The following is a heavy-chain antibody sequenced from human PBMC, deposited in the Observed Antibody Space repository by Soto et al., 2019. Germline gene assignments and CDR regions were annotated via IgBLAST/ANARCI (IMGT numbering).Heavy chain of an antibody. CDR2: INAGNGNT. CDR3: ARDNGDYDYFDY. Sequence: VSCKASGYTFTSYAMHWVRQAPGQRLEWMGWINAGNGNTKYSQKFQGRVTITRDTSASTAYMELSSLRSEDTAVYYCARDNGDYDYFDYWGQGTLVTVSS. V-gene: IGHV1-3*01. CDR1: GYTFTSYA. J-gene: IGHJ4*02. D-gene: IGHD4-17*01.